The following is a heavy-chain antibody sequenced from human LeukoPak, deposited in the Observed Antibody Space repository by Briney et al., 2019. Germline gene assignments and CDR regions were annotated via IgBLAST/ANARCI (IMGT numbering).Heavy chain of an antibody. Sequence: GGSLRLSCAASGFTFTSYGIHWVRQAPGKGLEWVSAISGSGGATHYADSVKGRFTISRDNAKNSLYLQMNSLRAEDTAVYFCARDNRGGWWYSSSYGFDYWGQGTLVTVSS. V-gene: IGHV3-23*01. J-gene: IGHJ4*02. D-gene: IGHD6-6*01. CDR1: GFTFTSYG. CDR2: ISGSGGAT. CDR3: ARDNRGGWWYSSSYGFDY.